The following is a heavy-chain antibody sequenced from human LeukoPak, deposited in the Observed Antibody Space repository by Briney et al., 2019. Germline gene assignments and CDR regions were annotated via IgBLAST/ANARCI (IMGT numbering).Heavy chain of an antibody. CDR1: GASISSGDHY. D-gene: IGHD3-22*01. Sequence: SQTLSLTCTVSGASISSGDHYWSWIRQPPGKGLEWIGYVYYSGSTFYNPSHKSRLTISVDTSKNQFSLNLRSVTAADTAVYYCARERYYHDSTTPNWGQGTLVTVSS. CDR2: VYYSGST. V-gene: IGHV4-30-4*01. CDR3: ARERYYHDSTTPN. J-gene: IGHJ4*02.